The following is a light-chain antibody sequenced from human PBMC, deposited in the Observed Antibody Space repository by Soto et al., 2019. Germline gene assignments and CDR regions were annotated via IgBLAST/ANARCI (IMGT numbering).Light chain of an antibody. J-gene: IGLJ1*01. Sequence: QSVLTQPASVSGSPGQSITISCTGTSSDVGAYNSVSWYQQHPGKAPKLIIYDVSTRPSGISDRFSGSKSGNTASLTISGLQAEDESDYYCCSYTTSVTYVFGTGTKLTVL. CDR3: CSYTTSVTYV. V-gene: IGLV2-14*01. CDR2: DVS. CDR1: SSDVGAYNS.